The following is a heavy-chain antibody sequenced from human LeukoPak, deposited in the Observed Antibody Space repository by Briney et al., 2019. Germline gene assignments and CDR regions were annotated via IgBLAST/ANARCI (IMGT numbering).Heavy chain of an antibody. D-gene: IGHD6-19*01. CDR3: ARDQGAVALAWDAFDI. V-gene: IGHV3-11*04. CDR2: ISSRPGTI. J-gene: IGHJ3*02. Sequence: GGSLRLSCAASGFTFSDYYMSWIRQAPGRGLEWISYISSRPGTIYYADSVKGRFTISRDNAKNSLYLQMNSLRVEDTAVYYCARDQGAVALAWDAFDIWGQGTMVTVSS. CDR1: GFTFSDYY.